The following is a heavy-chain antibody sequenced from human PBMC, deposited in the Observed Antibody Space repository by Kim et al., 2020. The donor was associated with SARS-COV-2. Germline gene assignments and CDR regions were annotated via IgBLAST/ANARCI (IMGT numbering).Heavy chain of an antibody. D-gene: IGHD1-1*01. Sequence: VYSVKGGLIISRDNAKNSLYLQMNSLRAEDTAVYYCARGGYNWNDYYFDYWRQGTLVTVSS. J-gene: IGHJ4*02. CDR3: ARGGYNWNDYYFDY. V-gene: IGHV3-7*01.